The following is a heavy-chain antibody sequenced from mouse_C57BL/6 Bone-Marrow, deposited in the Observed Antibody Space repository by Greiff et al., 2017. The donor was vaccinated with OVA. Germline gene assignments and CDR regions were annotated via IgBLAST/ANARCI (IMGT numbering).Heavy chain of an antibody. V-gene: IGHV3-8*01. CDR1: GYSITSDY. J-gene: IGHJ2*01. CDR2: ISYSGST. D-gene: IGHD1-2*01. Sequence: EVQLVESGPGLAKPSQTLSLTCSVTGYSITSDYWNWIRKFPGNKLEYMWYISYSGSTYYTPSLKSRISITRDTSKNQYYLQLNSVTTEDTATYYGARLSTTAGYFDYWGQGTTLTVSS. CDR3: ARLSTTAGYFDY.